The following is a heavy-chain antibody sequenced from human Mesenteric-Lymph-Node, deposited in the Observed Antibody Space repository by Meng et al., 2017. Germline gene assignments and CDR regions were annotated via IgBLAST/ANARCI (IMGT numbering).Heavy chain of an antibody. J-gene: IGHJ4*02. D-gene: IGHD2-2*01. Sequence: QVQLQQWGAGLLKPSETLSLTCAVYGGSFSGYYWSWIRQPPGKGLEWIGEINHSGSTNYNPSLKSRVTISVDTSKNQFSLKLSSVTAADTAVYYCARTIGGADIVVVPAAYYFDYWGQVTLVTVSS. CDR2: INHSGST. V-gene: IGHV4-34*01. CDR1: GGSFSGYY. CDR3: ARTIGGADIVVVPAAYYFDY.